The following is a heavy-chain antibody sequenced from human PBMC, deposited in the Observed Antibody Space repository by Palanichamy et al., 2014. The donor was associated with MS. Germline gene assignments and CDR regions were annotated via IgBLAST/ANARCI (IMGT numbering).Heavy chain of an antibody. CDR1: GFTVSNNY. CDR3: ARGHSGGPSATY. D-gene: IGHD2-15*01. V-gene: IGHV3-53*02. Sequence: EVQLVETGGGLIQPGGSLRLSCAASGFTVSNNYMSWVRQAPGKGPEWVSVIYSGGSIYYADSVRGRFTISRDNSKNTLSLQMNSLRAEDTAVYYCARGHSGGPSATYWGQGTLVTVSS. J-gene: IGHJ4*02. CDR2: IYSGGSI.